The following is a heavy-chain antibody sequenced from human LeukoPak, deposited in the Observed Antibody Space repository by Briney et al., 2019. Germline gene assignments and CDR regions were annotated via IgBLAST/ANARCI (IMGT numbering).Heavy chain of an antibody. CDR3: ARDLALTTGSDY. V-gene: IGHV1-2*02. J-gene: IGHJ4*02. CDR1: VYTFADYD. D-gene: IGHD3-9*01. CDR2: MNPNRGDT. Sequence: ASVKVSCKASVYTFADYDIPWVRQSPGQGLEWVGWMNPNRGDTNYARSFQGRVTMTSDTSISTAYMALSRLRSDDTAVYYCARDLALTTGSDYWGQGTLVTVSS.